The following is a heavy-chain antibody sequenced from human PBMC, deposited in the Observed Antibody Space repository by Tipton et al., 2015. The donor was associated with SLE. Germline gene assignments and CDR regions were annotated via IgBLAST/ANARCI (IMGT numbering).Heavy chain of an antibody. CDR2: INHSGST. CDR3: AREPTEGAAGYYFDY. Sequence: LRLSCAVYGGSFSGYYWSWIRQPPGKGLEWIGEINHSGSTNYNPSLKSRVTISVDTSKNQFSLKLSSVTAADTAVYYCAREPTEGAAGYYFDYWGQGTLVTVSS. D-gene: IGHD6-13*01. J-gene: IGHJ4*02. CDR1: GGSFSGYY. V-gene: IGHV4-34*01.